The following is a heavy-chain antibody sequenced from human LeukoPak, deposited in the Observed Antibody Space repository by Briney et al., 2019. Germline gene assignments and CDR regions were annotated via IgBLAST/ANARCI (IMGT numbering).Heavy chain of an antibody. V-gene: IGHV4-4*09. CDR3: ARLSPGGAVRDAFDI. CDR1: GGSISSYY. Sequence: SETLSLTCTVSGGSISSYYWSWIRQPPGKGLEWIGYIYTSGSTNYNPSLKSRVTISVDTSKNQFSLKLSSVTAADTAVYCCARLSPGGAVRDAFDIWGQGTMVTVSS. D-gene: IGHD3-10*01. CDR2: IYTSGST. J-gene: IGHJ3*02.